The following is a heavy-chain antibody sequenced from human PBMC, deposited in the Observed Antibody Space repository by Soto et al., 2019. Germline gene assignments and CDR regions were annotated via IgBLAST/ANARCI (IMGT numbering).Heavy chain of an antibody. CDR2: ISSSSDVI. D-gene: IGHD1-26*01. CDR3: AKDLGSYLSPAFDY. J-gene: IGHJ4*02. CDR1: GFSFSRFE. V-gene: IGHV3-48*03. Sequence: PGGSLRLSCAASGFSFSRFEMNWVRQAPGKGLEWVSYISSSSDVIYYADSVKGRFTISRDNAKNSLYLQMSSLRAEDTAVYFCAKDLGSYLSPAFDYWGLGTLVTVYS.